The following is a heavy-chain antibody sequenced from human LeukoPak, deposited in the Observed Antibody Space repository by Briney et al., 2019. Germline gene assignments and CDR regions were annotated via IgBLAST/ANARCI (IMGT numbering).Heavy chain of an antibody. V-gene: IGHV3-53*01. CDR1: GFTFSSYE. CDR2: IFSGGNT. CDR3: ASRPSGDYPYFDF. Sequence: GGSLRLSCAASGFTFSSYEMNWVRQAPGKGLEWVSLIFSGGNTYYADSVTGRFTISRDNSKNTLYLQMNSLRAEDTAVYYCASRPSGDYPYFDFWGQGTLVTVSS. J-gene: IGHJ4*02. D-gene: IGHD7-27*01.